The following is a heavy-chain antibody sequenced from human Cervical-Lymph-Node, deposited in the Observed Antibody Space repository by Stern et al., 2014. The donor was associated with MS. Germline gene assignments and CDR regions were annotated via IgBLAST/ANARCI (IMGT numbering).Heavy chain of an antibody. D-gene: IGHD1-26*01. CDR3: AKGVGWTPDS. J-gene: IGHJ4*02. V-gene: IGHV4-59*12. CDR1: GGSINTDY. CDR2: VHYNGAT. Sequence: VQLVESGPGLVKPSETLSLTCTVSGGSINTDYWNWVRQPPGKGLEWIGYVHYNGATNYNPSLKSRVTISVNTSKNQFSLRLTSVTAADTAVYYCAKGVGWTPDSWGQGTLVTVSS.